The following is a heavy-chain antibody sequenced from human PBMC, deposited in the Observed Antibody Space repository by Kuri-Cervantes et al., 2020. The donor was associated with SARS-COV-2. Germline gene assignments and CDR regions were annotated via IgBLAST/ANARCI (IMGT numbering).Heavy chain of an antibody. CDR2: IWYDGSNK. D-gene: IGHD3-22*01. CDR1: GFTFSSYG. V-gene: IGHV3-33*08. CDR3: ARDPYYYDSSGYPGDY. Sequence: GESLKISCAASGFTFSSYGMHWVRQAPGKGLEWVAVIWYDGSNKYYADSVKGRFTISRDNSKNTLYLQMNSLRAEDTAVYYCARDPYYYDSSGYPGDYWGQGTLVTVSS. J-gene: IGHJ4*02.